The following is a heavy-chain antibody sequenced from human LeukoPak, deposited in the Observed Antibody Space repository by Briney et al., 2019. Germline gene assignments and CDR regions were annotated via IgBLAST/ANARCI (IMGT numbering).Heavy chain of an antibody. CDR2: ISGSGGST. Sequence: GGSLRLSCAASGFTVSSNYMSWVRQAPGKGLEWVSAISGSGGSTYYADSVKGRFTISRDNSKNTPYLQMNSLRAEDTAVYYCAKVDIAVAGNGDYWGQGTLVTVSS. D-gene: IGHD6-19*01. V-gene: IGHV3-23*01. CDR3: AKVDIAVAGNGDY. J-gene: IGHJ4*02. CDR1: GFTVSSNY.